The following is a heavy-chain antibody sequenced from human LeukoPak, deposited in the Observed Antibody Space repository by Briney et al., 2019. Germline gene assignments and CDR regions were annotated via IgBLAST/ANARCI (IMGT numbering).Heavy chain of an antibody. CDR1: RFTVSSYW. D-gene: IGHD3-16*01. CDR3: GRDWGLGAAFDI. J-gene: IGHJ3*02. Sequence: RGCLRLSCAASRFTVSSYWMHWVRQVPRRGLVWVARIISDGSSTSYAGSVKGRFTISRDNAKNTLYLQMNSLRAEDTAVYYCGRDWGLGAAFDIWGQGTMVTVSS. CDR2: IISDGSST. V-gene: IGHV3-74*01.